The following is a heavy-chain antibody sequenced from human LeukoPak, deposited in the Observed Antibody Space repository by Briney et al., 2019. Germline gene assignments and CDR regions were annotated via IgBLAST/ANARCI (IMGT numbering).Heavy chain of an antibody. CDR1: GFTFSSYG. V-gene: IGHV3-30*18. CDR3: AKDAYDSSGYSYLDY. D-gene: IGHD3-22*01. Sequence: GRSLRLSCAASGFTFSSYGMHWVRQAPGKGLEWVAVISYDGSNKYYADSVKGRFTISRDNSKNTLYLQMNSLRAEGTAMYYCAKDAYDSSGYSYLDYWGQGTLVTVSS. CDR2: ISYDGSNK. J-gene: IGHJ4*02.